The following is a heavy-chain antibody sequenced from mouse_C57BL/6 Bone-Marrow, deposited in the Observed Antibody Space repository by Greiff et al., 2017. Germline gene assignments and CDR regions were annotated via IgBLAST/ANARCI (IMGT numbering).Heavy chain of an antibody. V-gene: IGHV1-55*01. CDR1: GYTFNSYW. D-gene: IGHD2-5*01. Sequence: VQLQQSGAELVKPGASVKMSCKASGYTFNSYWITWVKQRPGQGLEWIGDIYPGSGSTNYDEKFKSKATLTVDTSSSTAYMQLSSLTSEDSAVYCCARPYYSNYWYFDVWCTGTTVTVSS. J-gene: IGHJ1*03. CDR2: IYPGSGST. CDR3: ARPYYSNYWYFDV.